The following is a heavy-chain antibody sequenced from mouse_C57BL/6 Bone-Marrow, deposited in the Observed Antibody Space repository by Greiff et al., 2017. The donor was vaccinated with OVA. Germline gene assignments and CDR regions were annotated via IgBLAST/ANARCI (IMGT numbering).Heavy chain of an antibody. Sequence: QVQLQQPGAELVRPGTSVKLSCKASGYTFTSYWMHWVKQRPGQGLEWIGVIDPSDSYTNYNQKFKGKATLTVDTSSSTAYMQLSSLTSEDSAVYYCARWSGTTVEYWGQGTTLTVSS. J-gene: IGHJ2*01. CDR1: GYTFTSYW. V-gene: IGHV1-59*01. CDR3: ARWSGTTVEY. D-gene: IGHD1-1*01. CDR2: IDPSDSYT.